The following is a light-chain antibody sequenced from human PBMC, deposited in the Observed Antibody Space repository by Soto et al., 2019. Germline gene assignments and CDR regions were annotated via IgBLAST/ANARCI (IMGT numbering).Light chain of an antibody. J-gene: IGLJ2*01. CDR2: EVN. CDR3: SSSAGSNTFVV. V-gene: IGLV2-8*01. Sequence: QSVLTQPPSASGSPGQSVTISCTGTSSDIGAYNSVSWYQQHPGKAPQLMIYEVNKRPSGVPDRFSGSKSGNTASLTVSGLQAEDEAAYYCSSSAGSNTFVVFGGGTKVTVL. CDR1: SSDIGAYNS.